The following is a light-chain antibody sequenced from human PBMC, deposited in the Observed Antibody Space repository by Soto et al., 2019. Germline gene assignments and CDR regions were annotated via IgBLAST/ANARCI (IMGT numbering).Light chain of an antibody. Sequence: EIVLTQSPGTLSLSPGDKATLSCRASQSISSTCLAWYQVKPGQAPRLLIYGASSRATDVPDRFSGSGSGTDFTLTISRLEPEDFAVYYCQQYGSSPPFTFGQGTKLDIK. CDR3: QQYGSSPPFT. J-gene: IGKJ2*01. V-gene: IGKV3-20*01. CDR2: GAS. CDR1: QSISSTC.